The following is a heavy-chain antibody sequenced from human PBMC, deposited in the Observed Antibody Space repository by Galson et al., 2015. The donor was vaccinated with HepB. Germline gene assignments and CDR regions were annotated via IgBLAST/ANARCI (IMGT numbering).Heavy chain of an antibody. Sequence: SVKVSCKASGGTFSSYAIFWVRQAPGQGLEWMGGIIPTYDIGNYAQKFQDRATITADKSTSTAYMELSSLRSDDTAMYYCARAREEYTSSSGLSLWGQGTLVTVSP. CDR2: IIPTYDIG. CDR1: GGTFSSYA. D-gene: IGHD6-6*01. CDR3: ARAREEYTSSSGLSL. V-gene: IGHV1-69*10. J-gene: IGHJ4*02.